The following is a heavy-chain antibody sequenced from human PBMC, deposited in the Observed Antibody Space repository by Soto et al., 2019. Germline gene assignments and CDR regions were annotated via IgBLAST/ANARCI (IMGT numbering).Heavy chain of an antibody. Sequence: ASVKVSCKASGYTFTSYAMHWVRQAPGQRLEWMGWINAGNGNTKYSQKFQGRVTITRDTSASTAYMELSSLRSEDTAVYYCAREPYCSSTSCYTWYYYGMDVWGQGTTVTVSS. V-gene: IGHV1-3*01. CDR3: AREPYCSSTSCYTWYYYGMDV. J-gene: IGHJ6*02. CDR1: GYTFTSYA. CDR2: INAGNGNT. D-gene: IGHD2-2*02.